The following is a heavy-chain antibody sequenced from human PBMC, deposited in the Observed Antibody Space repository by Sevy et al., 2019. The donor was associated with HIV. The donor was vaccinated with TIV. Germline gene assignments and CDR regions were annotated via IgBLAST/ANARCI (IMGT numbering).Heavy chain of an antibody. Sequence: SETLSLTCAVSGFSISSGNFWDWIRQPPGKGLEWIGSISHTETTYYNPSLKSRVTISVDTSKNQFSLRLNSVTAADTAVYYCARNVKDSGNYYDPRAYFDYWGQGTLVTVSS. CDR1: GFSISSGNF. CDR2: ISHTETT. V-gene: IGHV4-38-2*01. D-gene: IGHD1-26*01. CDR3: ARNVKDSGNYYDPRAYFDY. J-gene: IGHJ4*02.